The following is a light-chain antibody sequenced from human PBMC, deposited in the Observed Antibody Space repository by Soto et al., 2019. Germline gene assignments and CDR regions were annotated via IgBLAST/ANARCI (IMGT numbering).Light chain of an antibody. V-gene: IGKV3-20*01. CDR2: GAS. CDR3: QQYGRSPAT. CDR1: QIVTSDY. J-gene: IGKJ2*01. Sequence: EIVLTQSPGTLSLSPGERATLSCRASQIVTSDYLAWYQQKPGQAPRLLIHGASTRASGIPDRFIGSGSGKDCTLTITRLEPEDFAVFHCQQYGRSPATFGQGTKREIK.